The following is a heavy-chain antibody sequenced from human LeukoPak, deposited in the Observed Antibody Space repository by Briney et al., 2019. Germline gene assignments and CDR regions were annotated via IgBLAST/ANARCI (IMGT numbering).Heavy chain of an antibody. CDR3: ARGEEVADYYYYMDV. V-gene: IGHV3-20*04. J-gene: IGHJ6*03. CDR2: INWNGGST. CDR1: GFTFDDYG. D-gene: IGHD1-26*01. Sequence: GGSLRLSCAASGFTFDDYGMSWVRQAPGKGLEWVSGINWNGGSTGYADSVKGRFTISRDNAKNSLYLQMNSLRAEDTAVYYCARGEEVADYYYYMDVWGKGTTVTVSS.